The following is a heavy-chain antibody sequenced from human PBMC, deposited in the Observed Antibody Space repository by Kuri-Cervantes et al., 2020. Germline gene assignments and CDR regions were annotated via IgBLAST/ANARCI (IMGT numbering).Heavy chain of an antibody. CDR2: ISWNSGSI. D-gene: IGHD3-3*01. CDR3: ARDRYDFWSGYYIQTGHDY. J-gene: IGHJ4*02. V-gene: IGHV3-9*01. CDR1: GFTFDDYA. Sequence: SLKISCAASGFTFDDYAMHWVRQAPGKGLEWVSGISWNSGSIGYADSVKGRFTISRDNAKNSLYLQMNSLRAEDTAVYYCARDRYDFWSGYYIQTGHDYWGQGTLVTVSS.